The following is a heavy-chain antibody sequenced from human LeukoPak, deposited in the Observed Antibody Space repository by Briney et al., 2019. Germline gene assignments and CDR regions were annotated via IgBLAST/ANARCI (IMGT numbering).Heavy chain of an antibody. CDR2: INSDGSST. J-gene: IGHJ4*02. Sequence: GGSLRLSCAASGFTFSSYWMLWVRQAPGKGLVWVSRINSDGSSTSYADSVKGRFTISRDNAKNTLYLQMNSLRAEDTAVYYCARSPTYYDILTGYYPAYYFDYWGQGTLVTVSS. CDR1: GFTFSSYW. CDR3: ARSPTYYDILTGYYPAYYFDY. V-gene: IGHV3-74*01. D-gene: IGHD3-9*01.